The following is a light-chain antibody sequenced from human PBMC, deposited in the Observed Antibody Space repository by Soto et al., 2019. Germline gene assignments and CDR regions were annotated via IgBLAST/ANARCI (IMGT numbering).Light chain of an antibody. CDR3: QQYNNWPPWT. J-gene: IGKJ1*01. CDR1: QSVSSN. Sequence: EIVMTQSPATLSVSPGERATLSCRASQSVSSNLAWYQQKPGQAPRLLIYGASTRATGIPAKFSGSGAGTEFTLXISILQSEDFAVYYCQQYNNWPPWTFGQGTKVEIK. CDR2: GAS. V-gene: IGKV3-15*01.